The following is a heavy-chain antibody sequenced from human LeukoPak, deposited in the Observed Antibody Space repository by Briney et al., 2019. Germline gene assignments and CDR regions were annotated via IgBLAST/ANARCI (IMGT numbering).Heavy chain of an antibody. CDR2: ISSSSSYI. J-gene: IGHJ4*02. D-gene: IGHD3-22*01. Sequence: PGGSLRLSCAASGFTFSSYSMNWVRQAPGKGLEWVSSISSSSSYIYYADSVKGRFTISRDNAKNSLYLQMNSLRAEDTAVYYCARAPRYYYDSSGYYHYWGQGTLVTVSS. CDR1: GFTFSSYS. V-gene: IGHV3-21*01. CDR3: ARAPRYYYDSSGYYHY.